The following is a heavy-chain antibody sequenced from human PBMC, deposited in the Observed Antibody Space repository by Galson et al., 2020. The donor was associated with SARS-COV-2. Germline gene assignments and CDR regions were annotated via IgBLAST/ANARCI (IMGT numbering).Heavy chain of an antibody. D-gene: IGHD1-26*01. CDR1: GYTPSNYG. Sequence: GESLKISCKASGYTPSNYGISWVRQAPGQGLEWMGWISPYNGNTQYAQKVQGRVSMTSDTSTNTAYMELRSLTSDDTAVYYCARDHSGTSGTYIRSWFDPWGQGTLVTVSS. V-gene: IGHV1-18*01. J-gene: IGHJ5*02. CDR2: ISPYNGNT. CDR3: ARDHSGTSGTYIRSWFDP.